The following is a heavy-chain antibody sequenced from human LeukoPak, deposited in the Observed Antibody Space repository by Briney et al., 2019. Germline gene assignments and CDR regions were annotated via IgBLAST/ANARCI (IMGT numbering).Heavy chain of an antibody. Sequence: GGSLRLSCAASGFTFSSYSMNWVRQAPGKGLEWVSSISSSSSYIYYADSVKDRFTISRDNAKNSLYLQMNSLRAEDTAVYYCARGLNGDFDYWGQGTLVTVSS. J-gene: IGHJ4*02. D-gene: IGHD3-10*01. CDR1: GFTFSSYS. CDR3: ARGLNGDFDY. V-gene: IGHV3-21*01. CDR2: ISSSSSYI.